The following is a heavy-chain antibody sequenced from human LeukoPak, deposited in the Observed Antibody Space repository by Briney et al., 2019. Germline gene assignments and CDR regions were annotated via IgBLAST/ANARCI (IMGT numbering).Heavy chain of an antibody. CDR2: INPNSGGT. V-gene: IGHV1-2*04. Sequence: GASVKVSCKASGYTFTGYYMHWVRQAPGQGLEWMGWINPNSGGTNYAQKFQGWVTMTRDTSISTAYMELSRLRSDDTAVYYCARGPQLWVSGHFDYWGQGTLVTVSS. CDR3: ARGPQLWVSGHFDY. J-gene: IGHJ4*02. CDR1: GYTFTGYY. D-gene: IGHD5-18*01.